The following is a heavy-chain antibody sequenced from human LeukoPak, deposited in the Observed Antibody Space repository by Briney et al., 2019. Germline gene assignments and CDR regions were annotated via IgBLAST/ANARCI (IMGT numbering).Heavy chain of an antibody. J-gene: IGHJ5*02. V-gene: IGHV4-39*07. D-gene: IGHD3-3*01. CDR1: GGSISSSSYY. Sequence: SETLSLTCTVSGGSISSSSYYWGWIRQPPGKGLEWIGSIYYSGSTYYNPSLKSRVTISVDTSKNQFSLKLSSVTAADTAVYYCARGYYDFWSGYYRANNWFDPWGQGTLVTVSS. CDR2: IYYSGST. CDR3: ARGYYDFWSGYYRANNWFDP.